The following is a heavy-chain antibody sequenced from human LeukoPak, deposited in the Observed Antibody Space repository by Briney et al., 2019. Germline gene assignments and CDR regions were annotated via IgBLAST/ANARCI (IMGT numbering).Heavy chain of an antibody. V-gene: IGHV4-31*03. D-gene: IGHD4-17*01. CDR3: ARDLKDTGWFDP. CDR1: GGSISSGGYY. J-gene: IGHJ5*02. CDR2: IYYSGST. Sequence: TLSLTCTVSGGSISSGGYYWSWIRQHPGKGLEWIGYIYYSGSTYYNPSLKSRVTISVDTSKNQFSLKLSSVTAADTAVYYYARDLKDTGWFDPWGQGTLVTVSS.